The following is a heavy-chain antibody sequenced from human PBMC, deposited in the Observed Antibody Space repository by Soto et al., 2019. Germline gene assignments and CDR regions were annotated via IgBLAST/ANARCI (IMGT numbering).Heavy chain of an antibody. CDR1: GGTFSSYA. CDR3: ASLYYYDSSGYLPT. D-gene: IGHD3-22*01. V-gene: IGHV1-69*13. J-gene: IGHJ4*02. CDR2: IIPIFGTA. Sequence: ASVKVSCKASGGTFSSYAISWVRQAPGQGLEWMGGIIPIFGTANYAQKFQGRVTITADESTSTAYMELSSLRSEDTAVYYCASLYYYDSSGYLPTWGQGTLVTVSS.